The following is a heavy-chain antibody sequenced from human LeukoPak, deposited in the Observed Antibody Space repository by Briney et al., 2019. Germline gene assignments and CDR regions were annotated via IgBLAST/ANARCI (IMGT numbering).Heavy chain of an antibody. CDR3: ARHVSGTSLALYP. V-gene: IGHV4-59*08. Sequence: SETLSLTCTVSGGSMSSYYWSWIRQSPGKGLEWVGYISYSGTTNYNPSLKSRVTISLGTSKNRFSLNLTSVTAADTAVYYCARHVSGTSLALYPWGQGALVTVSS. CDR2: ISYSGTT. D-gene: IGHD3-10*01. J-gene: IGHJ5*02. CDR1: GGSMSSYY.